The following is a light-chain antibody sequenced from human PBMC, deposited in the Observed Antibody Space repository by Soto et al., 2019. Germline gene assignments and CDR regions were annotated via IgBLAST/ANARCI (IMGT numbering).Light chain of an antibody. CDR2: GAS. CDR1: QSVSSSY. Sequence: EIVLTQSPGTLSLSPGERATLCFSASQSVSSSYLAWYQQKPGQAPRLLIYGASSRATGIPDRFSGIGSGTDFTLTISRLEPEDFAVYYCQQYGSSPPITFGQGTRLEIK. J-gene: IGKJ5*01. V-gene: IGKV3-20*01. CDR3: QQYGSSPPIT.